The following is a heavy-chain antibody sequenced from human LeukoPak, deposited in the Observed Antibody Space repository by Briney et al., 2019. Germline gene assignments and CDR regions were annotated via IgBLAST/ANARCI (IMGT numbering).Heavy chain of an antibody. CDR2: IYWNDDK. CDR3: ARNYDSSGYYPYYFDY. D-gene: IGHD3-22*01. Sequence: SGPTLAKPTQTLTLTCTFSGFSLSTSGVGGGWIRQPPGKALEWLALIYWNDDKRYSPSLKSRLTITKDTSKNQVVLTMTNMDPVDTATYYCARNYDSSGYYPYYFDYWGQGTLVTVSS. CDR1: GFSLSTSGVG. V-gene: IGHV2-5*01. J-gene: IGHJ4*02.